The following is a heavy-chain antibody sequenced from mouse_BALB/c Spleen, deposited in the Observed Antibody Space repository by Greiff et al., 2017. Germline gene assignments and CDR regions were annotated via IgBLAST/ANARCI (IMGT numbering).Heavy chain of an antibody. CDR2: INPSSGYT. CDR3: ARGGGSSYYAMDY. J-gene: IGHJ4*01. V-gene: IGHV1-4*01. CDR1: GYTFTSYT. Sequence: VQLQQSGAELARPGASVKMSCKASGYTFTSYTMHWVKQRPGQGLEWIGYINPSSGYTNYNQKFKDKATLTADKSSSTAYMQLSSLTSEDSAVYCCARGGGSSYYAMDYWGQGTSVTVSS. D-gene: IGHD1-1*01.